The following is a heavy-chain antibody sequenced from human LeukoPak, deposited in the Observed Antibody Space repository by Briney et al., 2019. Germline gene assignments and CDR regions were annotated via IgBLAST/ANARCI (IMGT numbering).Heavy chain of an antibody. J-gene: IGHJ4*02. CDR1: GGSISSYY. V-gene: IGHV4-59*08. CDR2: IYYSGST. CDR3: ARVGAATGTIGY. D-gene: IGHD6-13*01. Sequence: SETLSLTCTVSGGSISSYYWSWIRQPPGKGLEWIGYIYYSGSTNYNPSLKSRVTISVDTSKNQFSLKLSSVTAADTAVYYCARVGAATGTIGYWGQGTLVTVSS.